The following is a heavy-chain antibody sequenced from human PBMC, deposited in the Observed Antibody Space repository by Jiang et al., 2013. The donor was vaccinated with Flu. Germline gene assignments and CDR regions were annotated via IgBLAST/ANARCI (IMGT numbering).Heavy chain of an antibody. D-gene: IGHD4/OR15-4a*01. CDR1: GDSVSSNSVG. V-gene: IGHV6-1*01. CDR2: TYYRSKWYI. J-gene: IGHJ6*02. CDR3: ARYYDATGGMDV. Sequence: SQTLSLTCVISGDSVSSNSVGWYWIRQSPSRGLEWLGRTYYRSKWYIDYAESVKSRITINPDTSKNQFSLQLNSVTPEDTAVYYCARYYDATGGMDVWGQGTTVTVSS.